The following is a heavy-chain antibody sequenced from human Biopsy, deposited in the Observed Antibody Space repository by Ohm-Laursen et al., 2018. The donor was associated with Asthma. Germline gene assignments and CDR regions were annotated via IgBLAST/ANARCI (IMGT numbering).Heavy chain of an antibody. CDR1: SGSGGYMRRGNYY. Sequence: SETLSLTRSLSSGSGGYMRRGNYYWGWTRQPPGKGLERIGCIHYSGTTYSNPSLESRVTVPADTSKNQSSLKLSSVTAADTAVYYCVRGSSSWHHGPFHYYYGLDVWGQGTTATVSS. V-gene: IGHV4-39*01. J-gene: IGHJ6*02. CDR3: VRGSSSWHHGPFHYYYGLDV. D-gene: IGHD6-13*01. CDR2: IHYSGTT.